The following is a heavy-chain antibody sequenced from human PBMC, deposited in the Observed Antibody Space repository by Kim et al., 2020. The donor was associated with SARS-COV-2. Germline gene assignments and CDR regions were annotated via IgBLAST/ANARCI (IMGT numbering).Heavy chain of an antibody. D-gene: IGHD3-10*01. CDR2: INAGNGNT. CDR1: GYTFTSYA. V-gene: IGHV1-3*01. CDR3: ARATYYYGSGSYSQLYYYYYGMDV. Sequence: ASVKVSCKASGYTFTSYAMHWVRQAPGQRLEWMVWINAGNGNTKYSQKFQGRVTITRDTSASTAYMELSSLRSEDTAVYYCARATYYYGSGSYSQLYYYYYGMDVWGQGTTVTVSS. J-gene: IGHJ6*02.